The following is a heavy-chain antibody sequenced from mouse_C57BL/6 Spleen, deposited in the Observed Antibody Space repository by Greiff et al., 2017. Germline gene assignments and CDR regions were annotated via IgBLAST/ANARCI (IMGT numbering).Heavy chain of an antibody. CDR1: GFTFSDYG. D-gene: IGHD1-1*01. J-gene: IGHJ3*01. CDR2: ISSGSSTI. Sequence: VQLKESGGGLVKPGGSLKLSCAASGFTFSDYGMHWVRQAPEKGLEWVAYISSGSSTIYYADTVKGRFTISRDNAKNTLFLQMTSLRSEDTAMYYCARSDYYGSSYAWFAYWGQGTLVTVSA. CDR3: ARSDYYGSSYAWFAY. V-gene: IGHV5-17*01.